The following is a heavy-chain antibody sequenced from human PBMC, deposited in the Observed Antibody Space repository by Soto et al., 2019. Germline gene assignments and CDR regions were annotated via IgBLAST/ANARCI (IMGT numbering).Heavy chain of an antibody. Sequence: SETLSLTCTVSGGSISNGNYYWSWIRQLPGKGLEWIGNIYYIGTTSYNPSLKSRVTMSIDTSKNQFSLKLRSVVAADTAMYYCAKTETTRPWFATWGQGTLVTVSS. CDR3: AKTETTRPWFAT. CDR1: GGSISNGNYY. CDR2: IYYIGTT. D-gene: IGHD1-1*01. V-gene: IGHV4-31*03. J-gene: IGHJ5*02.